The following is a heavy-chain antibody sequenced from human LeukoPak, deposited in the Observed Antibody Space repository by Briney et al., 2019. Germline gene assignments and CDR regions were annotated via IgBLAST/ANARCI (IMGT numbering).Heavy chain of an antibody. Sequence: PGGSLRLSCAASGFTFDNYGMTWVRHVPGKGLEWVSGVNWNGGSTGYADSVKGRFTISRDNAKNSLYLQMNSLRAEDTALYYCARVGGSYYELDYWGQGTLVTVSS. V-gene: IGHV3-20*04. CDR2: VNWNGGST. CDR3: ARVGGSYYELDY. J-gene: IGHJ4*02. D-gene: IGHD1-26*01. CDR1: GFTFDNYG.